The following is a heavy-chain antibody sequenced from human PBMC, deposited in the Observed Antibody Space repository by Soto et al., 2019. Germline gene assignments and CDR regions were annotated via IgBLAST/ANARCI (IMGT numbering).Heavy chain of an antibody. CDR1: GFSFSTSV. Sequence: GSLRLSCAASGFSFSTSVMNWVRQPPGKGLEWVSSISHNSINSYYADSVKGRFTISRDNAKNSLYLQMTSLRDEDTAVYYCAGGSYGSGSYSVYSALGSLVTVSS. D-gene: IGHD3-10*01. CDR2: ISHNSINS. CDR3: AGGSYGSGSYSVY. V-gene: IGHV3-48*02. J-gene: IGHJ4*02.